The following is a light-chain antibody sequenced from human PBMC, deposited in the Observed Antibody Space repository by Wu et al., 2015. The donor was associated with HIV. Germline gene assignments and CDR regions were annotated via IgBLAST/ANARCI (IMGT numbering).Light chain of an antibody. J-gene: IGKJ2*01. CDR2: GAS. Sequence: GERATLSCRASQTVSATYLAWFQQKFGQAPRLLVYGASSRATGVPDRFSGSGSGTDFTLTITRPDPEDGAVYYCQQYGSSPYTFGQGTNLEIK. V-gene: IGKV3-20*01. CDR1: QTVSATY. CDR3: QQYGSSPYT.